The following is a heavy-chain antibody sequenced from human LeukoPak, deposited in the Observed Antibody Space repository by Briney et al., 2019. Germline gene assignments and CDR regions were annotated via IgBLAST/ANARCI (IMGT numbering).Heavy chain of an antibody. Sequence: SETLSLTCIVSNVSVGSGAYFWTWIRQHPGKGLEWIGYIYYSGSTYFSPSLKSRVSMSVDTSKNQFSLRLTSVTAADTAVYFCAAKGGGYDYRYWGQGTLVTVSS. CDR3: AAKGGGYDYRY. J-gene: IGHJ4*02. CDR1: NVSVGSGAYF. V-gene: IGHV4-31*03. D-gene: IGHD5-12*01. CDR2: IYYSGST.